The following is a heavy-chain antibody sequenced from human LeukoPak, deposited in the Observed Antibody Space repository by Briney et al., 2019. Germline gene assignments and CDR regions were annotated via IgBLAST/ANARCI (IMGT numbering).Heavy chain of an antibody. CDR1: GYTLTELS. CDR2: FDPEDGDT. D-gene: IGHD5-12*01. CDR3: ATDVRGYSGYGPKFDY. J-gene: IGHJ4*02. V-gene: IGHV1-24*01. Sequence: ASVKVSCKVSGYTLTELSMHWVRQAPGKGLEWMGGFDPEDGDTIYAQKFQGRVTMTEDTSTDTAYMELSSLRSEDTAVYYCATDVRGYSGYGPKFDYWGQGTLVTVSS.